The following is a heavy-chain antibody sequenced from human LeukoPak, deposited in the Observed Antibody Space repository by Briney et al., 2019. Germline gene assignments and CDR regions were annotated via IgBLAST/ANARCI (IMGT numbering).Heavy chain of an antibody. V-gene: IGHV3-48*01. CDR1: GFTFSGYS. J-gene: IGHJ4*02. CDR2: ITSSSSAI. Sequence: PGGSLRLSCAASGFTFSGYSMNWVRQAPGKGLEWASYITSSSSAIYYADSVKGRFTISRDNAKNSLYLQMNSLRAEDTAVYYCARVRGSYHFDYWGQGTLVTVSS. CDR3: ARVRGSYHFDY. D-gene: IGHD1-26*01.